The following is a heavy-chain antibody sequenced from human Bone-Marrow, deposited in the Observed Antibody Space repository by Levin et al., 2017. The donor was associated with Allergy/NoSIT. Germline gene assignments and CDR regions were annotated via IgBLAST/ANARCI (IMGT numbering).Heavy chain of an antibody. Sequence: PSETLSLTCAVSGGSISSGGYSWSWIRQPPGKGLEWIGHIYHSGSTYYNPSLKSRVTISVDRSKNQFSLKLNSVTAADTAVYYCAREYSSGWANGVDPWGQGTLGTVAA. CDR3: AREYSSGWANGVDP. J-gene: IGHJ5*02. V-gene: IGHV4-30-2*01. CDR2: IYHSGST. D-gene: IGHD6-19*01. CDR1: GGSISSGGYS.